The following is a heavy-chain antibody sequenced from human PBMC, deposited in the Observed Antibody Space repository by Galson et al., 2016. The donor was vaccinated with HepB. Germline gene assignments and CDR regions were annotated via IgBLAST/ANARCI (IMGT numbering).Heavy chain of an antibody. CDR1: GFALGAFA. D-gene: IGHD5-24*01. V-gene: IGHV3-64D*06. J-gene: IGHJ4*02. CDR2: ISADGTNT. Sequence: SLRLSCAVSGFALGAFAMHWVRQTPGRGLEYVSSISADGTNTYYADSVKGRFTISRDFSKNTMYRQMSSLRTEDTAVYYGVKDRGRTIRDFDVWGQGTLVTVSS. CDR3: VKDRGRTIRDFDV.